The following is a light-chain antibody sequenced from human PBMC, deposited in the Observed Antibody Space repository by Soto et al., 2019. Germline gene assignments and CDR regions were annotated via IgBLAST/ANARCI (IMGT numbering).Light chain of an antibody. Sequence: DIQMTQSPSSLSASVGDRVTITCRASESINRHLNWYQQKPGKAPKLLIYAASSLQNGVPSRFXGSGSGTDLTLTISNLQPEDFATYYCQQSYSTLSITLGQGTRLEIK. V-gene: IGKV1-39*01. J-gene: IGKJ5*01. CDR1: ESINRH. CDR2: AAS. CDR3: QQSYSTLSIT.